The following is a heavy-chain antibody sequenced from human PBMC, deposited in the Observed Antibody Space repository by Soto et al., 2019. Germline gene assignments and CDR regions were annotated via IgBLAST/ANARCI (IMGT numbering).Heavy chain of an antibody. J-gene: IGHJ3*02. CDR2: TIPVFDAP. V-gene: IGHV1-69*06. Sequence: QVQLEQSGAEVKKPGSSVKVSCKASGGTLNDHGVSWLRQAPGQGLEWVGGTIPVFDAPKYAQKLQGRVTIAADKSTNIAYMELSSLRSEDTAFYYCARGVYGSGNYYTGPSAFDIWGQGTMVIVSS. CDR1: GGTLNDHG. CDR3: ARGVYGSGNYYTGPSAFDI. D-gene: IGHD3-10*01.